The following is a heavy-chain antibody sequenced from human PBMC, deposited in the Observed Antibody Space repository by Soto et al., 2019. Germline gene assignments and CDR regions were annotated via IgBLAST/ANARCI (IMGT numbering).Heavy chain of an antibody. Sequence: EVQLVESGGGLVQPGGSLRLSCAASGFTFSRYDMHWVRQATGKGLEWVSAIGTAGDTYYPGSVKGRFTISRQNAKNSLYLQMNSLRGWDTAVYYCARSLPYYDYIWGSYHTTDAFDIWGQGTMVTVSS. CDR3: ARSLPYYDYIWGSYHTTDAFDI. CDR2: IGTAGDT. D-gene: IGHD3-16*01. J-gene: IGHJ3*02. CDR1: GFTFSRYD. V-gene: IGHV3-13*01.